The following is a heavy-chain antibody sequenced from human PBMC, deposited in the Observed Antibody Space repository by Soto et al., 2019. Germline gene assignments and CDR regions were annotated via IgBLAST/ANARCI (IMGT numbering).Heavy chain of an antibody. D-gene: IGHD2-2*01. J-gene: IGHJ4*02. Sequence: GGSLRLSCAASGFTFSSNWMSWVRQPPGKGLEWVANIKQDGSEKYYVDSVKGGFAISRDNAKGSVSLQMNTLRVEDTAVYYCAREDSIIIPAVSDFWRQGTLVTVSS. CDR3: AREDSIIIPAVSDF. CDR2: IKQDGSEK. CDR1: GFTFSSNW. V-gene: IGHV3-7*01.